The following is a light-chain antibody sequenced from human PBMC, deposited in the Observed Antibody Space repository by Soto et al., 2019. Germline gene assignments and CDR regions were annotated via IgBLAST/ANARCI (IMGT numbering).Light chain of an antibody. V-gene: IGKV3-20*01. CDR2: AAS. Sequence: EIVLTQSPGTLSLSPGESTTLSCRASQSVGRNFFAWYQQKPGRAPRLLIHAASYRATGVPDRFSGSGSATDFTLTISGLEPEDCAVYYCQQYDDSPLTFGGGTKVEIK. CDR3: QQYDDSPLT. J-gene: IGKJ4*01. CDR1: QSVGRNF.